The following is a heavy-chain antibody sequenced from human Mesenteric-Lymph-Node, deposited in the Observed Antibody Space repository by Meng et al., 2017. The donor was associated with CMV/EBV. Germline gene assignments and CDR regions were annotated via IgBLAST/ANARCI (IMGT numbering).Heavy chain of an antibody. Sequence: GGSLRLSCAASQFTLSKHSMNWVRQAPGKGLEWVSYISSSSTYIYYADSVKGRFTITRDNAKNSLFLQMNSLRAEDTAVYYCARVTQLWTYYYGMDVWGQGTTVTVSS. J-gene: IGHJ6*02. CDR2: ISSSSTYI. D-gene: IGHD5-18*01. CDR1: QFTLSKHS. V-gene: IGHV3-21*01. CDR3: ARVTQLWTYYYGMDV.